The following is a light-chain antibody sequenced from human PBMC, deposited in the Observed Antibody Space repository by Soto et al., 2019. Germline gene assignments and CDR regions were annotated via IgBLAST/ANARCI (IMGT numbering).Light chain of an antibody. V-gene: IGKV3-20*01. J-gene: IGKJ1*01. Sequence: DIVLTQSPATLSLSPGERATLSCRASQSVSSSYLAWYQQKPGQAPRLLIYGASSRATGIPDRFSGSGSGTDFTLSISRLEPEDFAVYYCQQYSSLWTFGQGTKVDIK. CDR3: QQYSSLWT. CDR2: GAS. CDR1: QSVSSSY.